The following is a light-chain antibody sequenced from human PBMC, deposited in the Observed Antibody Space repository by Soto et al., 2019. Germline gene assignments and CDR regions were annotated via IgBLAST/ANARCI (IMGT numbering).Light chain of an antibody. CDR1: QSISSY. V-gene: IGKV1-39*01. J-gene: IGKJ5*01. CDR2: AAS. CDR3: QQNYSTPPDT. Sequence: DIQMTQSPSSLSASVGDRVTITCRASQSISSYLNWYQQKPGKAPKLLIYAASSLQSGVPSRFSGSGSGTDFTLTISSLQLEDFATYYCQQNYSTPPDTFGQGTRLEIK.